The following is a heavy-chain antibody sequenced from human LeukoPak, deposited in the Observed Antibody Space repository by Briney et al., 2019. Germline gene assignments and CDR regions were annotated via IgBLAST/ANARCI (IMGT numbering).Heavy chain of an antibody. J-gene: IGHJ4*02. D-gene: IGHD3-10*01. CDR2: IHHSGRS. V-gene: IGHV4-31*03. CDR1: ADSLSSGGHY. CDR3: ARGGNRFGGFYFDY. Sequence: ASETLSLTRTVSADSLSSGGHYWAWIRQFPGKGLESIGFIHHSGRSRHNPSLKDRVAISVDTSRKQFALKLSSVTAADTAMYYCARGGNRFGGFYFDYWGQGIQVIVSS.